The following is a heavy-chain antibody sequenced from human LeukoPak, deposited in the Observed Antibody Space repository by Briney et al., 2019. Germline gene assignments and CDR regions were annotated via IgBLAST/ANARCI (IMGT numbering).Heavy chain of an antibody. CDR1: GFTFSAYS. CDR2: IGISSGNT. J-gene: IGHJ4*02. CDR3: ARDYKYAFDN. V-gene: IGHV3-48*01. D-gene: IGHD5-24*01. Sequence: GGSLTLSCAAYGFTFSAYSMNWVRQAPGKGLEWISYIGISSGNTKYADPVKGRFNMSGDKTKNSLCLQMNSLRVEDTAVYYCARDYKYAFDNWGQGTLVTVSS.